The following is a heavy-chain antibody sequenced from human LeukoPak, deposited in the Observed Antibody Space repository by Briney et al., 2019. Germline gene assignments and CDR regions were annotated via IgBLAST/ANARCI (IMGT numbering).Heavy chain of an antibody. CDR3: ARERRDYYYYYYMDV. J-gene: IGHJ6*03. V-gene: IGHV1-8*03. CDR1: GYTFTSYD. CDR2: MNPNSGNT. Sequence: ASVKVSCKASGYTFTSYDINWVRQATGQGLEWMGWMNPNSGNTGYAQKFQGRVTITRNTSISTAYMELSSLRSEDTAVYYCARERRDYYYYYYMDVWGKGTTVTVSS.